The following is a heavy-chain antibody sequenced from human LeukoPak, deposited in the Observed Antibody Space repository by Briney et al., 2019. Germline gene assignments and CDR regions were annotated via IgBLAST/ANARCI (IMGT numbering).Heavy chain of an antibody. V-gene: IGHV4-59*01. J-gene: IGHJ5*02. CDR2: IYYSGSV. CDR3: ARGSTNWFDP. D-gene: IGHD3-10*01. CDR1: GGSISSYY. Sequence: PSETLSLTCTASGGSISSYYLSWIRQPPGKGLEWIGYIYYSGSVNYNPSLKSRLTISVDTSKNQCSLKLSSVTAADTAVYYCARGSTNWFDPWGQGTLVTVSS.